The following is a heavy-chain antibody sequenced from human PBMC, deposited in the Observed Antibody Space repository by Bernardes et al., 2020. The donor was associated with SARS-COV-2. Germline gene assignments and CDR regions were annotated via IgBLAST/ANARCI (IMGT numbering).Heavy chain of an antibody. V-gene: IGHV4-34*01. Sequence: ETLSLTCAVYGGSFSGYYWSWIRQPPGKGLEWIGEINHSGSTNYNPSLKSRVTISVDTSKNQFSLKLSSVTAADTAVYYCARGLSRMYWGQGTLVTVSS. CDR3: ARGLSRMY. CDR2: INHSGST. CDR1: GGSFSGYY. J-gene: IGHJ4*02.